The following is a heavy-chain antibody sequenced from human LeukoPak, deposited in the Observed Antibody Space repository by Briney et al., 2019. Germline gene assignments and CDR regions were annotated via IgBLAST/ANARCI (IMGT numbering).Heavy chain of an antibody. CDR3: AKAEKFVTMVRGVITVLYYFDY. CDR1: GFTFSTYA. Sequence: GGSLRLSCAASGFTFSTYAMSWVRQAPGKGLEWVSGLSGSGGSTNYADSVKGRFTISRDNSKNTLYLQMNSLRAEDTAVYYCAKAEKFVTMVRGVITVLYYFDYWGQGTLVTVSS. V-gene: IGHV3-23*01. CDR2: LSGSGGST. D-gene: IGHD3-10*01. J-gene: IGHJ4*02.